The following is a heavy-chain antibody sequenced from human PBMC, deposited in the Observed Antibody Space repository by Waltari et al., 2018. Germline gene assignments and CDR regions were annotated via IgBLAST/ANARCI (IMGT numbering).Heavy chain of an antibody. D-gene: IGHD2-21*01. J-gene: IGHJ4*02. CDR3: ARSFLAYCGGDCSYFDY. V-gene: IGHV1-69*13. Sequence: QVQLVQSGAEVKKPGSSVKVSCKASGGTFSSYAISWVRQAPGQGLEWMGGIIPILGRANDAQKFQGRVTITADESTSTAYMELSSLRSEDTAVYYCARSFLAYCGGDCSYFDYWGQGTLVTVSS. CDR2: IIPILGRA. CDR1: GGTFSSYA.